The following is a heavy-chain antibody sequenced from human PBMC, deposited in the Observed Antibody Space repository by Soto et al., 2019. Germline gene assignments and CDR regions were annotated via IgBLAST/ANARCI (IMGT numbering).Heavy chain of an antibody. D-gene: IGHD6-13*01. CDR2: IYYSGST. CDR3: ARADARQQLVRGYGWFDP. CDR1: GGSISSGGYY. V-gene: IGHV4-31*03. J-gene: IGHJ5*02. Sequence: QVQLQESGPGLVKPSQTLSLTCTVSGGSISSGGYYWNWIRQHPGKGLEWIGYIYYSGSTNYNPSLKSRVTISVDTSKNQFCLKVTSVTAADTAVYYCARADARQQLVRGYGWFDPWGQGTLVTVSS.